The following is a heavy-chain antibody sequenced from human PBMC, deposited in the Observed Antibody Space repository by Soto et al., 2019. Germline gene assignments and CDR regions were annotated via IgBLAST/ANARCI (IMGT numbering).Heavy chain of an antibody. CDR3: ARSFGSLPHSYGMDV. D-gene: IGHD1-26*01. J-gene: IGHJ6*02. CDR1: GFTFSSYD. Sequence: GGSLRLSCAASGFTFSSYDMHWVRQATGKGLEWVSAIGTAGDTYYPGSVKGRFTISRENAKNSLYLQMNSLRAEDTAVYYCARSFGSLPHSYGMDVWGQENTVTVSS. CDR2: IGTAGDT. V-gene: IGHV3-13*01.